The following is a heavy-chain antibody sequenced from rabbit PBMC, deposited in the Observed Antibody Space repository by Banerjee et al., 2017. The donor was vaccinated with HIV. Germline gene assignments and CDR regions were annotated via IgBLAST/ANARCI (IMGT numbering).Heavy chain of an antibody. V-gene: IGHV1S45*01. CDR3: ARSPADYDYGPLDL. D-gene: IGHD6-1*01. CDR1: GFSLSHNYL. CDR2: IIISSGST. Sequence: QEQLEESGGGLVKPEGSLTLTCTASGFSLSHNYLMCWVRQAPGKGLEWIACIIISSGSTYYASWAKGRFTISETSSTTVTLQMTSLTAADTATYFCARSPADYDYGPLDLWGPGTLVTVS. J-gene: IGHJ3*01.